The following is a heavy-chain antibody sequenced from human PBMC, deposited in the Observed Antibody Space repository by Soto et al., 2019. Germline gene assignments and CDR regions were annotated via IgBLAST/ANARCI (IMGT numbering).Heavy chain of an antibody. D-gene: IGHD3-16*01. CDR3: ARVYDYPGVFDS. CDR2: IYRAENT. Sequence: SETLSLTCTVSGGSVSSNSYSWSWIRQPPGKGLEWIGYIYRAENTYFNPSLETRVTISVDRSENKFFMKLTSVTAADTAVYYCARVYDYPGVFDSWGQGIPVTVSS. CDR1: GGSVSSNSYS. V-gene: IGHV4-30-2*01. J-gene: IGHJ4*02.